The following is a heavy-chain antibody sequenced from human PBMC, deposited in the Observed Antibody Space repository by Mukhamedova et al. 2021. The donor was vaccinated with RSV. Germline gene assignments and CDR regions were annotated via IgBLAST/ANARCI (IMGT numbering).Heavy chain of an antibody. CDR3: ARGGEHIYGYLDY. V-gene: IGHV1-3*01. CDR2: INAGNGNT. Sequence: GQRLEWMGWINAGNGNTKYSQQFQGRVTITWDTSASTAYLELSSPRSEDTAVYYCARGGEHIYGYLDYWGQGTLLTVSS. J-gene: IGHJ4*02. D-gene: IGHD5-18*01.